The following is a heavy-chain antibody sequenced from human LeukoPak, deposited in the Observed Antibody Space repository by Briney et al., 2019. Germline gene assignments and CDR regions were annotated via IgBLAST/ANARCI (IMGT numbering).Heavy chain of an antibody. D-gene: IGHD3-10*01. V-gene: IGHV4-4*07. J-gene: IGHJ4*02. CDR2: IYTSGST. CDR3: ARVGIRGVTIFDY. Sequence: SETLSLTCTVSGDSISSYYERWLRDPGGEGREWIGSIYTSGSTNYNRSLKSRVTMSVDTSKNQISRKLSSVTAADTAVYYCARVGIRGVTIFDYWGQGTLVTVSS. CDR1: GDSISSYY.